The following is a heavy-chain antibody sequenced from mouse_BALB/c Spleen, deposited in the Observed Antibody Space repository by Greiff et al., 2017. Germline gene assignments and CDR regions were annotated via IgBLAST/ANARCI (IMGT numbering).Heavy chain of an antibody. D-gene: IGHD2-3*01. CDR2: INPDSSTI. V-gene: IGHV4-1*02. CDR1: GFDFSRYW. Sequence: EVQLVESGGGLVQPGGSLKLSCAASGFDFSRYWMSWVRQAPGKGLEWIGEINPDSSTINYTPSLKDKFIISRDNAKNTLYLQMSKVRSEDTALYYCARGGYYDGYYEAYWGQGTLVTVSA. CDR3: ARGGYYDGYYEAY. J-gene: IGHJ3*01.